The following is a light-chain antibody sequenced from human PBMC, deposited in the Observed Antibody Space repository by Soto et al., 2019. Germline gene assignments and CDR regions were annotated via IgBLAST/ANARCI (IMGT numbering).Light chain of an antibody. CDR1: QSISSD. V-gene: IGKV3-15*01. CDR2: GAS. CDR3: QQYISSPWT. Sequence: ERVITQSPSTLPVSPRERATLSCRASQSISSDVAWYQQKPGQAPRLLIYGASTTATGIPARFSGSGSGTEFTLTISRLEPEDFAVYYCQQYISSPWTFGQGTKVDIK. J-gene: IGKJ1*01.